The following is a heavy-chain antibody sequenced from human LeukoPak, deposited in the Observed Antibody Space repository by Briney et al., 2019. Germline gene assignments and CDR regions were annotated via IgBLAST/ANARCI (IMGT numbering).Heavy chain of an antibody. CDR3: ARDRQQTGLYP. CDR1: GGSISSSSYY. CDR2: IYYSGST. Sequence: SETLSLTCTVSGGSISSSSYYWGWIRQPPGKGLEWIGSIYYSGSTYYNPSLKSRVTISVDTSKNQFSLKLSSVTAADTAVYYCARDRQQTGLYPWGQGTLVSVSS. D-gene: IGHD1-1*01. V-gene: IGHV4-39*07. J-gene: IGHJ5*02.